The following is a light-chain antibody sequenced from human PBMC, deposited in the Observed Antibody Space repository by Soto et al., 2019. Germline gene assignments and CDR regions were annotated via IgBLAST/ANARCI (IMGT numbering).Light chain of an antibody. CDR3: QQYNSYWT. CDR1: QSISSW. Sequence: DIQMTQSPSTLFASVGDRVTITCRASQSISSWLAWYQQKPGKAPKLLIYKASSLESGVPSGFSGSGSGTEFTLTISSLQPDDFATYYCQQYNSYWTFGQGTKV. CDR2: KAS. V-gene: IGKV1-5*03. J-gene: IGKJ1*01.